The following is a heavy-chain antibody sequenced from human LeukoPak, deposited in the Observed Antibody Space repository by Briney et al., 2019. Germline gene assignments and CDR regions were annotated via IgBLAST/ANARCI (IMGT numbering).Heavy chain of an antibody. Sequence: PSETLSLTCTVSGGSISSYYWGWIRQPPGKGLEWVGYIYYSGSTNYNPPLKSRVTISVDTSKNQFSLKLSSVTAADTAVYYCARHKRGIVVDAFDIWGQGTMVTVSS. D-gene: IGHD3-22*01. V-gene: IGHV4-59*08. J-gene: IGHJ3*02. CDR2: IYYSGST. CDR1: GGSISSYY. CDR3: ARHKRGIVVDAFDI.